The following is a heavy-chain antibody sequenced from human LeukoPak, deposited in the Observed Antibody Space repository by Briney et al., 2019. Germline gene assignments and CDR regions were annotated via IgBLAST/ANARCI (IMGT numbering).Heavy chain of an antibody. Sequence: PSETLSLTCTVSGGSISSYYWSWIRQPPGKGLEWIGYIYYSGSTNYNPSLKSRVTISVDTSKNQFSLKLSSVTAADTAVYYCAREVRGVIPNWFDPWGQGTLVTVSS. CDR1: GGSISSYY. CDR3: AREVRGVIPNWFDP. D-gene: IGHD3-10*01. CDR2: IYYSGST. J-gene: IGHJ5*02. V-gene: IGHV4-59*12.